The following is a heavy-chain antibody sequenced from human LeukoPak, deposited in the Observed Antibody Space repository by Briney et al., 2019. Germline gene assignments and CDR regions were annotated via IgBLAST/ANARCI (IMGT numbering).Heavy chain of an antibody. CDR2: IKSKTDSGTT. CDR1: GNYW. Sequence: GGSLRLSCAASGNYWMHWVRQAPGKGLEWVGRIKSKTDSGTTDYAAPVKGRFTISRDDSKNTLYLQMNSLKTEDTAVYYCTTGSPIEMATITSDAFDIWGQGTMVTVSS. V-gene: IGHV3-15*07. D-gene: IGHD5-24*01. CDR3: TTGSPIEMATITSDAFDI. J-gene: IGHJ3*02.